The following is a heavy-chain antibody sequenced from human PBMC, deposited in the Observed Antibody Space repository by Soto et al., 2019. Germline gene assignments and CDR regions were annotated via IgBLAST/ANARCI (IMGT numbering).Heavy chain of an antibody. J-gene: IGHJ4*02. CDR2: ITSGRTYI. CDR1: GFTFSAYS. Sequence: PGGSLRLSCAASGFTFSAYSMNWVRQAPGKGLEWVSSITSGRTYIYYADSVKGRFTISRDNAKKSLYLQMNSLGVEDTAVYYCARGSSEAEFDYWGQGTLVTVSS. D-gene: IGHD2-15*01. CDR3: ARGSSEAEFDY. V-gene: IGHV3-21*01.